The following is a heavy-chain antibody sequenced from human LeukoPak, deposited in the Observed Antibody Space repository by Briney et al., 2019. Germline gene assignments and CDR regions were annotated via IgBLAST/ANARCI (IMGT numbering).Heavy chain of an antibody. CDR1: GYTFTSYG. Sequence: GASVKVSCKASGYTFTSYGISWVRQAPGQGLEWMGWISAYNGNTNYAQKLQGRVTMTTDTSTSTAYMELRSLRSDDTAVYYCARRFEYSSGWFDAFDIWGQGTMVTVSS. D-gene: IGHD6-19*01. J-gene: IGHJ3*02. CDR2: ISAYNGNT. V-gene: IGHV1-18*01. CDR3: ARRFEYSSGWFDAFDI.